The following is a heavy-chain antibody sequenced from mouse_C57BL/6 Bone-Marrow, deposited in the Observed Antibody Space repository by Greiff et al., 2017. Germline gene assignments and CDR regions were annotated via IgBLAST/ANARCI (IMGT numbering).Heavy chain of an antibody. J-gene: IGHJ2*01. Sequence: EVQGVESGGGLVKPGGSLKLSCAASGFTFSSYAMSWVRQTPEKRLEWVATISDGGSYTYYPDNVKGRFTISRDNAKNNLYLQMSHLKSEDTAMYYCARDKGPLLYYCDYWGQGTTLTVSS. V-gene: IGHV5-4*01. D-gene: IGHD2-1*01. CDR1: GFTFSSYA. CDR2: ISDGGSYT. CDR3: ARDKGPLLYYCDY.